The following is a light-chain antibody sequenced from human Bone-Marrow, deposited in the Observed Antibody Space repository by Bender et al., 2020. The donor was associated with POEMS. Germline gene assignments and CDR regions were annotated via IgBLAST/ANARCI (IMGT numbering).Light chain of an antibody. CDR3: AVWDDSLNGWV. CDR1: SSNIGAHA. V-gene: IGLV1-44*01. J-gene: IGLJ3*02. Sequence: QSVLTQPPSASGTPGQRVTISCSGGSSNIGAHAVNWYQQLPGTAPKLVIYRNNQRPSGVPDRFSGSKSGTSASLAISGLQSDDEAEYYCAVWDDSLNGWVFGGGTKLTVL. CDR2: RNN.